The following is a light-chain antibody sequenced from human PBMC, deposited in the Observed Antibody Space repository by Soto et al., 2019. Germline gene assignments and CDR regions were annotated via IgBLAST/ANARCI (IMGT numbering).Light chain of an antibody. J-gene: IGLJ1*01. Sequence: QYVLTQPPSVSGAPGQRVTISCTGSSSNIGAGHDVHWYQQLPGKAPTLLIYADHNRPSGVPDRFSGSKSGSSASLAIAGLQSEDDADYYGQSYDGSLCAYVFASCPTLPVL. CDR2: ADH. V-gene: IGLV1-40*01. CDR3: QSYDGSLCAYV. CDR1: SSNIGAGHD.